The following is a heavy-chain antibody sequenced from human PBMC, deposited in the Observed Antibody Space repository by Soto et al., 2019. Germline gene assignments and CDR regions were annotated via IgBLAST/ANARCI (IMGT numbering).Heavy chain of an antibody. J-gene: IGHJ4*02. CDR2: ISYDGSNK. V-gene: IGHV3-30*03. D-gene: IGHD3-22*01. CDR1: GFTFSSYG. CDR3: ARASRNYYDSSGYLYYFDY. Sequence: GSLRLSCAASGFTFSSYGMHWVRQAPGKGLEWVAVISYDGSNKYYADSVKGRFTISRDNSKNTLYLQMNSLRAEDTAVYYCARASRNYYDSSGYLYYFDYWGQGTLVTVSS.